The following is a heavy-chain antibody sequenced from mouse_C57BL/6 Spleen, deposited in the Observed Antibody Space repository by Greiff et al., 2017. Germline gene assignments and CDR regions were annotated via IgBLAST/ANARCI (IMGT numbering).Heavy chain of an antibody. Sequence: VHLVESGPGLVAPSQSLSITCTVSGFSLTSYAISWVRQPPGKGLEWLGVIWTGGGTNYNSALKSRLSLSKDNSKSQVFLKMNSLQTDDTARYYCARNAHYYGSSYVSDYYAMDYWGQGTSVTVSS. CDR3: ARNAHYYGSSYVSDYYAMDY. CDR1: GFSLTSYA. CDR2: IWTGGGT. D-gene: IGHD1-1*01. V-gene: IGHV2-9-1*01. J-gene: IGHJ4*01.